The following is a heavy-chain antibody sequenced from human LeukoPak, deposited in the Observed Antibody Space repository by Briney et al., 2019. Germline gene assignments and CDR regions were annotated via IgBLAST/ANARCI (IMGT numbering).Heavy chain of an antibody. CDR1: GFTFSSYG. V-gene: IGHV3-30*03. J-gene: IGHJ4*02. Sequence: GGSLRLSCAASGFTFSSYGMHWVRQAPGKGLEWVAVISYDGSNKYYADSVKGRFTISRDNAKNSLYLQMNSLRAEDTAVYYCARGARYDFDYWGQGTLVTVSS. CDR2: ISYDGSNK. D-gene: IGHD1-1*01. CDR3: ARGARYDFDY.